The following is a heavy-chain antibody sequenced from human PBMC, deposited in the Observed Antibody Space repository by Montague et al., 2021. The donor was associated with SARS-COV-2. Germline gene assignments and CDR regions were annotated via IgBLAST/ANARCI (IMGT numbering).Heavy chain of an antibody. J-gene: IGHJ4*02. CDR1: GGSISNYY. V-gene: IGHV4-59*01. CDR2: TYYSGST. D-gene: IGHD1-26*01. CDR3: ARGMGGSYLYYFDY. Sequence: SETLSLTCTVSGGSISNYYWSWIRQPPGKGLEWIGYTYYSGSTNYNPSLKSRVTILVDMSKSQFSLKLSSVTAADTAVYYCARGMGGSYLYYFDYWGQGTLVTVSS.